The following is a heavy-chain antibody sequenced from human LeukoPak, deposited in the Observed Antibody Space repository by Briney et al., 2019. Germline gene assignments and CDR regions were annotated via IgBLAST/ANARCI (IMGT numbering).Heavy chain of an antibody. Sequence: PSETLSLTCTVSVGPISSYYGSGTGSPAGRGLVGIGRIYTSGSTNYNPSLKSRVTMSVDTSKNQFSLKLSSVTAADTAVYYCATGRDYYPSGAFDIWGQGTMVTVSS. V-gene: IGHV4-4*07. J-gene: IGHJ3*02. CDR2: IYTSGST. CDR1: VGPISSY. CDR3: ATGRDYYPSGAFDI. D-gene: IGHD3-10*01.